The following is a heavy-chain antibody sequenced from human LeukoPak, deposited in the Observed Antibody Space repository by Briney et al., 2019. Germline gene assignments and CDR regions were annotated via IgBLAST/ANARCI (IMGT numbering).Heavy chain of an antibody. Sequence: GESLRISCRSSGYSFINYYIGWVRQVPGKGLEWMGVIYPGGSDTTYSPSFRGQVVFSADRSTTTVYLQLTNLQASDTAIYYCARQYSSGWFRHFDYWGQGTLIAVSS. CDR1: GYSFINYY. CDR3: ARQYSSGWFRHFDY. V-gene: IGHV5-51*01. J-gene: IGHJ4*01. CDR2: IYPGGSDT. D-gene: IGHD3-22*01.